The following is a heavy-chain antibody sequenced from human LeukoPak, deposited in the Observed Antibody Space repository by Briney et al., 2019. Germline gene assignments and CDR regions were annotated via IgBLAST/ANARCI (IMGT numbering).Heavy chain of an antibody. CDR3: ARHGNYYGSGSYY. Sequence: SETLSLTCTVSGGSINSYYWSWIRQPPGKGLEWIGYIYYSGSTKYNPSLKSRVTISVDTSKNQFSLKLSSVTAADTAVYYCARHGNYYGSGSYYWGQGTLVTVSS. J-gene: IGHJ4*02. D-gene: IGHD3-10*01. CDR1: GGSINSYY. V-gene: IGHV4-59*08. CDR2: IYYSGST.